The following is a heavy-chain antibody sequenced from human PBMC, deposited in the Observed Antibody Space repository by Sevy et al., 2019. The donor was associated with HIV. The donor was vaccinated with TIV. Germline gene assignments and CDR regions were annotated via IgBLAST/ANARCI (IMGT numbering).Heavy chain of an antibody. V-gene: IGHV6-1*01. J-gene: IGHJ2*01. Sequence: SQTLSLTCAISGDSVSSNNAAWNWIRQSPSRGLEWLGRTYYKSKWYSHYAVSVKSRMTINPDTSTNKFSLQLNSVTPEETAVYYCARSVAALDFWYFDLWGRGTLVTVSS. D-gene: IGHD2-15*01. CDR3: ARSVAALDFWYFDL. CDR1: GDSVSSNNAA. CDR2: TYYKSKWYS.